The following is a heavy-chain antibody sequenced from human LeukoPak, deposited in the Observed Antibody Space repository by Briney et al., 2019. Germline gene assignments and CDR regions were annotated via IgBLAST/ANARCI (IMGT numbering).Heavy chain of an antibody. Sequence: PSETLSLTCTVSGGSISSYYWNWIRQPPGKGLEWIGSIYYSGSTNYNPSLKSRVTISVDTSKNQFSLKLSSVTAADTAVYYCARDSYCTNGVCHYYFDYWGQGTLVTVSS. CDR3: ARDSYCTNGVCHYYFDY. CDR1: GGSISSYY. V-gene: IGHV4-59*12. CDR2: IYYSGST. D-gene: IGHD2-8*01. J-gene: IGHJ4*02.